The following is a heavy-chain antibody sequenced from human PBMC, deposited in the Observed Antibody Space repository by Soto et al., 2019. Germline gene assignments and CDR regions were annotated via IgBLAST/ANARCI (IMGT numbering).Heavy chain of an antibody. CDR3: ARDVERYFDWLPGHWFDP. V-gene: IGHV4-31*03. CDR1: GGSISSGGYY. CDR2: IYYSGST. J-gene: IGHJ5*02. Sequence: QVQLQESGPGLVKPSQTLSLTCTVSGGSISSGGYYWSWIRQHPGKGLEWIGYIYYSGSTYYNPSLKSRVTISVDTSKNQFSLKLSSVTAADTAVYYCARDVERYFDWLPGHWFDPWGQGTLVTVSS. D-gene: IGHD3-9*01.